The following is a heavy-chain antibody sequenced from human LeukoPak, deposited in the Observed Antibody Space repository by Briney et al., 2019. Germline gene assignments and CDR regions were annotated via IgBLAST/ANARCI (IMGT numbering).Heavy chain of an antibody. D-gene: IGHD5-18*01. Sequence: PGRSLRLSCAASGFTLSSYGMHWVRQAPGKGLEWVAVISYDGSNKYYADSVKGRFTISRDNSKNTLYLQMNSLRAEDTAVYYCAKDLYSYEYYLDYWGQGTLVTVSS. CDR3: AKDLYSYEYYLDY. V-gene: IGHV3-30*18. J-gene: IGHJ4*02. CDR2: ISYDGSNK. CDR1: GFTLSSYG.